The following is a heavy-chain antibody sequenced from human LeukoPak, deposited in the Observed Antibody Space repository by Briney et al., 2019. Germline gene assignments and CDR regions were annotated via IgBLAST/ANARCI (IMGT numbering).Heavy chain of an antibody. CDR1: GGSVSSGSYY. V-gene: IGHV4-61*01. Sequence: SETLSLTCTVSGGSVSSGSYYWSWIRQPPGKGLEWIGYIYYSGSTNYNPSLKSRVTISVDTSKNQFSLKLSSVTAADTAVYYCARDGAVAGDWGQGTLVTVSS. CDR2: IYYSGST. D-gene: IGHD6-19*01. CDR3: ARDGAVAGD. J-gene: IGHJ4*02.